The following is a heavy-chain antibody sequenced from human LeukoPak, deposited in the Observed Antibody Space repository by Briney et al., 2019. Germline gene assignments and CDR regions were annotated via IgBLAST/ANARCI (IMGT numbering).Heavy chain of an antibody. Sequence: GGSLRLSCVASRCTFSSYAMHWVRQAPGKGLELVSLISYDGSNKYYADSAKGRFTISRDNSKNTLYLQMNSLRAEDTAVYYCARGGVYSSGSYYLYYFDYWGQGTLVTVSS. CDR2: ISYDGSNK. CDR1: RCTFSSYA. CDR3: ARGGVYSSGSYYLYYFDY. J-gene: IGHJ4*02. V-gene: IGHV3-30-3*01. D-gene: IGHD6-19*01.